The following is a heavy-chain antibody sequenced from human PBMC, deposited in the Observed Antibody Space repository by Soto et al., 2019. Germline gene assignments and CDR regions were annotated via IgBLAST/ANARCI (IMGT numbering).Heavy chain of an antibody. V-gene: IGHV4-39*01. CDR1: GGSISNSDYF. Sequence: PSETLSLTCTVSGGSISNSDYFWAWMRQPPGKGLEWVGTISHTGSPRYNPSLTSRVTISVDTSKNQFSLRLPSVTAADTAVFYCASQLESTTYFDYWGRGTLVTGSS. CDR3: ASQLESTTYFDY. CDR2: ISHTGSP. D-gene: IGHD1-1*01. J-gene: IGHJ4*02.